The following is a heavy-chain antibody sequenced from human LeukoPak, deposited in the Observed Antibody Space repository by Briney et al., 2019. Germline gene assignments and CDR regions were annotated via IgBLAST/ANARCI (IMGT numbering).Heavy chain of an antibody. D-gene: IGHD3-16*01. CDR2: ISYDGSNE. Sequence: GGSLRLSCAASGFTFSSYGMHWVRQAPGKGLEWVALISYDGSNEYYADSVKGRFTISRDKSKNSLYLQMNSLRAEDTAVYHCARVRGDYYFDYWGQGTLVTVSS. CDR1: GFTFSSYG. J-gene: IGHJ4*02. V-gene: IGHV3-30*03. CDR3: ARVRGDYYFDY.